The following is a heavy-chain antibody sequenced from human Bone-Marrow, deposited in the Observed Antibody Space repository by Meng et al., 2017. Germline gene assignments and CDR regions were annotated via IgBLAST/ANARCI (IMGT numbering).Heavy chain of an antibody. Sequence: QVQLQQWGAGLLKPSETLSLTCAVYGGSFSGFYWNWLRQPPGKGLEWIAEINHSGSTNINPSLKSRVTILADTSKNQFSLKVRSVTAADTAVYYCAREAYSTSLSSATGFDYWVQGTLVTVSS. D-gene: IGHD6-13*01. CDR3: AREAYSTSLSSATGFDY. CDR1: GGSFSGFY. J-gene: IGHJ4*02. V-gene: IGHV4-34*01. CDR2: INHSGST.